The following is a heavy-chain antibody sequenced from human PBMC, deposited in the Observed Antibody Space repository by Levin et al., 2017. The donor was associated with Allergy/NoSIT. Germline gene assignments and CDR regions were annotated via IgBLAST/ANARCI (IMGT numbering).Heavy chain of an antibody. CDR1: GFTLSSYD. CDR2: VDTADNA. D-gene: IGHD2-2*01. J-gene: IGHJ4*02. CDR3: ARAPAGAHYFDY. V-gene: IGHV3-13*04. Sequence: LSLTCAASGFTLSSYDMHWVRQAAGQGLEWVSGVDTADNAYFPDSVKGRFTMSRENAKNSLYLQMNSLRAGDTAVYYCARAPAGAHYFDYWGQGTLVTVAS.